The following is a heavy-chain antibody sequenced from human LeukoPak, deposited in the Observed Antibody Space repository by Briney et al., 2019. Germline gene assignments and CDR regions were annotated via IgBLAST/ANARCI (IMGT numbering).Heavy chain of an antibody. D-gene: IGHD4-11*01. Sequence: PGGSLRLSCAASGFTVSSNYMSWVRQAPGKGLEWVSVIYSGGSTYYADSVKGRFTISRDNSKNTLYLQMNSLRAEDTAVYYCARVPYSNYVWFDPWGQGTLVTVSS. CDR2: IYSGGST. J-gene: IGHJ5*02. CDR3: ARVPYSNYVWFDP. CDR1: GFTVSSNY. V-gene: IGHV3-53*01.